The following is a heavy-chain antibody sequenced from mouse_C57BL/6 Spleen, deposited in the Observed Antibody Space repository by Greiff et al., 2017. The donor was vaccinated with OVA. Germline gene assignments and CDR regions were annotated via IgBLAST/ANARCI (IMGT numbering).Heavy chain of an antibody. V-gene: IGHV1-82*01. Sequence: VQGVESGPELVKPGASVKISCKASGYAFSSSWMNWVKQRPGKGLEWIGRIYPGDGDTNYNGKFKGKATLTADKSSSTAYMQLSSLTSEDSAVYFCARGGYGNDYWGQGTTLTVSS. CDR2: IYPGDGDT. D-gene: IGHD2-10*02. CDR1: GYAFSSSW. J-gene: IGHJ2*01. CDR3: ARGGYGNDY.